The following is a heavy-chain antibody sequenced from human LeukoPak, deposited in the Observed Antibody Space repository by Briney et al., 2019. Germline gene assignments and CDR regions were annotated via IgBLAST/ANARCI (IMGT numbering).Heavy chain of an antibody. CDR2: IIPILGIA. D-gene: IGHD5-12*01. Sequence: SVKVSCKASGGTFSSYAISWVRQAPGQGLEWMGRIIPILGIANYAQKFQGRVTITADKSTSTAYMELGSLRSEDTAVYYCARVLSYSGYPRCFDYWGQGTLVTVSS. CDR3: ARVLSYSGYPRCFDY. V-gene: IGHV1-69*04. J-gene: IGHJ4*02. CDR1: GGTFSSYA.